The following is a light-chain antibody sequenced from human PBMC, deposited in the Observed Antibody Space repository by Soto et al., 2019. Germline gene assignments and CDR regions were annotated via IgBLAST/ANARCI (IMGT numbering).Light chain of an antibody. J-gene: IGLJ1*01. V-gene: IGLV2-14*03. CDR3: SSYTSSSTLYV. CDR1: SSDVGGYNY. Sequence: QSALTQPASVSGSPGQSITISCTGTSSDVGGYNYVSWYQQHPDNAPKLVIYDVNNRPSGVSNRFSGSKSGNTASLAISGVQAEDEADYYCSSYTSSSTLYVFGTGTKVTVL. CDR2: DVN.